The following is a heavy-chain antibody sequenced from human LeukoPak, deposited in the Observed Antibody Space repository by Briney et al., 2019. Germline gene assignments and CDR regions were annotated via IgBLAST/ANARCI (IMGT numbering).Heavy chain of an antibody. CDR1: GFNFDTYA. Sequence: GGSLRLSCAACGFNFDTYAMHWGRQAPGQGLEWVALIWHNGSHKFYSNSVRGQFTISRDNSKNTVYLQMNNLRPDDTAVYYCARVIFGSGSYPDFWGQGTLVTVSS. J-gene: IGHJ4*02. D-gene: IGHD3-10*01. V-gene: IGHV3-33*01. CDR2: IWHNGSHK. CDR3: ARVIFGSGSYPDF.